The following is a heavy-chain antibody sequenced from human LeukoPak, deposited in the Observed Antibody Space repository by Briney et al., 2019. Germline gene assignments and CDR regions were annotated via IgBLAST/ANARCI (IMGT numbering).Heavy chain of an antibody. CDR2: ISGSGGST. Sequence: GSLRLSCAASGFTFSSYAMSWVRQAPGKGLEWVSAISGSGGSTYYADSVKGRFTISRDNSKNTLYLQMNSLRAEDTAVYYCAKDSLGYCSGGSCGALDYWGQGTLVTVSS. V-gene: IGHV3-23*01. J-gene: IGHJ4*02. CDR1: GFTFSSYA. CDR3: AKDSLGYCSGGSCGALDY. D-gene: IGHD2-15*01.